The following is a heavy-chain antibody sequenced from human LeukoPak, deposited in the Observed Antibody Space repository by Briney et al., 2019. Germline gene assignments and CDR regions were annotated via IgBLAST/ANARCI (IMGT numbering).Heavy chain of an antibody. CDR2: IYYSGST. Sequence: SETLSLTCTVSGGSISSYYWSWIRQPPGKGLEWIGYIYYSGSTNYNPSLKSRVTISVDTSKYQFSLKLSSVTAADTAVYYCARASRLGSYYYYYYMDVWGKGTTVTVSS. CDR1: GGSISSYY. J-gene: IGHJ6*03. V-gene: IGHV4-59*01. CDR3: ARASRLGSYYYYYYMDV. D-gene: IGHD6-19*01.